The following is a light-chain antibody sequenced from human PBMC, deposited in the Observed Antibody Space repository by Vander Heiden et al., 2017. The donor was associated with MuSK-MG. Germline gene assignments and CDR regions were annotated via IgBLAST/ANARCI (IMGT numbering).Light chain of an antibody. CDR1: QDISNY. Sequence: DIQMTQSPSSLSASVGDRVTITCQASQDISNYLNWYQQKPGKAPKLLIYDASNLETGVPSRFSGHGSGTDFTFTISSLQPEDVATYYCQQDDNLPITFGQGTQLEIK. J-gene: IGKJ5*01. V-gene: IGKV1-33*01. CDR2: DAS. CDR3: QQDDNLPIT.